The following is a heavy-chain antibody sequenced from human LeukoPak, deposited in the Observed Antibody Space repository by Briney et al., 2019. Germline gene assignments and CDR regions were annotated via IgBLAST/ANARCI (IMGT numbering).Heavy chain of an antibody. V-gene: IGHV1-18*01. D-gene: IGHD1-1*01. Sequence: ASVKVSSKPAGYTFTCYGISWVRRAPGQGLEWMGWISAYNGNTNYAQKLQGRVTMTTDTSTSTAYMELRSLRSDDTAVYYCARERAGTQIDYWGQGTLVTVSS. J-gene: IGHJ4*02. CDR3: ARERAGTQIDY. CDR2: ISAYNGNT. CDR1: GYTFTCYG.